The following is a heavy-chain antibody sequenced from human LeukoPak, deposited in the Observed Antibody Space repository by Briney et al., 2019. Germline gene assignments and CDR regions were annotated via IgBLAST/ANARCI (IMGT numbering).Heavy chain of an antibody. J-gene: IGHJ6*03. D-gene: IGHD3-16*02. CDR1: GYTFTGYY. CDR2: INPNSGGT. Sequence: ASVKVSCKASGYTFTGYYMHWVRQAPGQGLEWMGWINPNSGGTNYAQKFQGRVTMTRDTSISTAYMELSRLRSDDTAVYYCAKMDDYVWGSYRFYYMDVWGKGTTVTVSS. CDR3: AKMDDYVWGSYRFYYMDV. V-gene: IGHV1-2*02.